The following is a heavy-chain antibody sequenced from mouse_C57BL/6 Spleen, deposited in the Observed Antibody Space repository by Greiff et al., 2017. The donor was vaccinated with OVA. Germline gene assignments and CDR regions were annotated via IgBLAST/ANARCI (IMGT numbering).Heavy chain of an antibody. V-gene: IGHV1-69*01. D-gene: IGHD2-4*01. CDR1: GYTFTSYW. J-gene: IGHJ1*03. CDR3: ARHYDYYWYFDV. Sequence: VQLQQSGAELVMPGASVKLSCKASGYTFTSYWMHWVKQRPGQGLEWIGEIDPSDSYTNYNQKFKGKSTLTVDKSSSTAYMQLSSLTSEDSAVYYCARHYDYYWYFDVWGTGTTVTVSS. CDR2: IDPSDSYT.